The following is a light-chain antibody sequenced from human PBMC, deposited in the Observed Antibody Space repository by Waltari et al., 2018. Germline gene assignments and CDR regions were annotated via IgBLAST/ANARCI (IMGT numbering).Light chain of an antibody. Sequence: DIQMTQSPSSLSASIGDTITVTCRASQNIRTYLNWYQQKPAKSPQLLVLWSPTLPRGVPSRFSGRAAGTEFTLTVTNLQPDDFATYFCQQSFSSPWTFGQGTTV. CDR2: WSP. CDR3: QQSFSSPWT. CDR1: QNIRTY. J-gene: IGKJ1*01. V-gene: IGKV1-39*01.